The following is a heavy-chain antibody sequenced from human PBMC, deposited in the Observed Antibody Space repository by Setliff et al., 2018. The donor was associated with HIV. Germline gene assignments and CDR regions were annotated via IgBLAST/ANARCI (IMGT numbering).Heavy chain of an antibody. J-gene: IGHJ4*02. Sequence: SETLSLTCTVSGGSTTSSTYYWGWIRQPPGRGLEWIGCIDDSGTTNYNPSLETRVTISIDTSKKQFSLKLSSVTAADTAIYFCAREDNYYSDSIGYSFFDYWGQGTLVTSPQ. CDR2: IDDSGTT. V-gene: IGHV4-39*07. D-gene: IGHD3-22*01. CDR3: AREDNYYSDSIGYSFFDY. CDR1: GGSTTSSTYY.